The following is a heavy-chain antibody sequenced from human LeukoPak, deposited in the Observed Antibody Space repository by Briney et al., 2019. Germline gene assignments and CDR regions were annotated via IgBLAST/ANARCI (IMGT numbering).Heavy chain of an antibody. V-gene: IGHV1-2*02. J-gene: IGHJ5*02. CDR1: GYTFTGYY. Sequence: ASVKVSCKASGYTFTGYYMHWVRQAPGQGLEWMGWISAYNGNTNYAQKLQGRVTMTSDTSISTAYMELSRLRSDDTAVYYCARDRPGHWFDPWGQGTLVTVSS. D-gene: IGHD1-14*01. CDR3: ARDRPGHWFDP. CDR2: ISAYNGNT.